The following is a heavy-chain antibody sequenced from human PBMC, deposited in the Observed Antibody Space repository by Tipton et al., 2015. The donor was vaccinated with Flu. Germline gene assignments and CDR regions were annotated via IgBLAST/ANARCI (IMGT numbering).Heavy chain of an antibody. V-gene: IGHV3-7*01. J-gene: IGHJ6*02. CDR3: ARDHGYGMDV. CDR1: GFIFSNYW. Sequence: SLRLFCAASGFIFSNYWMTWVRQAPGKGLQWVANIKQDGIDKYYVESVKGRFTISRDNTKNSLYLQMKSLTVEDTGIYYCARDHGYGMDVWGQGTTVAVSS. CDR2: IKQDGIDK.